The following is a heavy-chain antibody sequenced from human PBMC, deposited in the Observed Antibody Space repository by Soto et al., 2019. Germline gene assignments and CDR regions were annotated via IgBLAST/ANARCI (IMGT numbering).Heavy chain of an antibody. D-gene: IGHD2-2*02. V-gene: IGHV5-51*01. CDR2: IYPGDSDT. CDR1: GDTFTKYW. J-gene: IGHJ5*02. CDR3: ARNMVPAAIGYWFDP. Sequence: GESLKISCKGPGDTFTKYWIAWVRQMPGKGLEWMGIIYPGDSDTRYSPSFQGQVTISVDKSITTAYLQWSSLKASDTAMYYCARNMVPAAIGYWFDPWGQGTLVTVSS.